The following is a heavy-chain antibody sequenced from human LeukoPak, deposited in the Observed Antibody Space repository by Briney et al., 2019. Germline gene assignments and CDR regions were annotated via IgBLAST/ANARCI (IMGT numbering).Heavy chain of an antibody. CDR1: GFTFSDYW. CDR2: INQAGTGK. CDR3: GRGDPDY. Sequence: GGSLRLSCTASGFTFSDYWMDWVRQAPGKGLEWVANINQAGTGKYYVDSVKGRFTISRDNAKNSLYLQMNSLRAEDTAVYYCGRGDPDYWGQGALVTVSS. V-gene: IGHV3-7*01. D-gene: IGHD2-21*02. J-gene: IGHJ4*02.